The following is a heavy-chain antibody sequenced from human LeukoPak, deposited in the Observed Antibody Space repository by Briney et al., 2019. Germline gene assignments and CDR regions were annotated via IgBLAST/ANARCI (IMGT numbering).Heavy chain of an antibody. CDR1: GFTFSSYD. J-gene: IGHJ4*02. V-gene: IGHV3-13*01. D-gene: IGHD3-22*01. CDR2: IGTAGDT. Sequence: PGGSLRLSCAASGFTFSSYDMHWVRQATGKGLEWVSAIGTAGDTYYPGSVKGRFSISRENAKNSLYLQMNSLRAGDTAVYYCARGLYYYDSSGYHHFDYWGQGTLVTVSS. CDR3: ARGLYYYDSSGYHHFDY.